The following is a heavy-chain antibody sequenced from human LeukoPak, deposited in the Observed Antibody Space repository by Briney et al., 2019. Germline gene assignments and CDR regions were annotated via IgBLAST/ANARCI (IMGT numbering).Heavy chain of an antibody. CDR3: AREGRDSTTHPGTYDY. D-gene: IGHD1-14*01. CDR1: GFTFSSYG. Sequence: GGSLRLSCAASGFTFSSYGMHWVRQAPGKGLEWMAAIWYDGSNKYYADSVKGRFTISRDNSKNTLYLQMNSLRAEDTAVYYCAREGRDSTTHPGTYDYWGQGTLVTVSS. CDR2: IWYDGSNK. J-gene: IGHJ4*02. V-gene: IGHV3-33*01.